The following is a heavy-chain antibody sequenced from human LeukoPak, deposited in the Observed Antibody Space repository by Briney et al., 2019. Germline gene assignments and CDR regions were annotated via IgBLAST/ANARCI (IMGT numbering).Heavy chain of an antibody. D-gene: IGHD2-15*01. CDR3: ARGAPRRLGVVEYYFDY. Sequence: PGGSLRLSCAASGFTFSSYSMNWVRQAPGKGLEWVSSISSSSYIYYADSVKGRLTISRDNAKNSLYLQMNSLRAEDTAVYYCARGAPRRLGVVEYYFDYWGQGTLVTVSS. J-gene: IGHJ4*02. V-gene: IGHV3-21*01. CDR2: ISSSSYI. CDR1: GFTFSSYS.